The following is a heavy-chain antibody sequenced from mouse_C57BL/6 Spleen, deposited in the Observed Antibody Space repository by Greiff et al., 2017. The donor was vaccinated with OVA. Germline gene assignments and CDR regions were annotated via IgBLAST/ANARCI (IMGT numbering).Heavy chain of an antibody. J-gene: IGHJ2*01. V-gene: IGHV1-19*01. CDR1: GYTFTDYY. D-gene: IGHD1-1*01. CDR3: SRSYYGSSYYFDY. Sequence: VQLHQSGPVLVKPGASVKMSCKASGYTFTDYYMTWVKQSHGKSLEWIGVINPYNGGTTYNKKFKGKATLTVDKSSSTAYMELTSLTSDDSAVYYCSRSYYGSSYYFDYWGQGTTLTVSS. CDR2: INPYNGGT.